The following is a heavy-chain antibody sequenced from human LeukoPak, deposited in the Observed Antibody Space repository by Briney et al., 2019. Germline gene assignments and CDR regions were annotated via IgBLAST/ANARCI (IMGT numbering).Heavy chain of an antibody. Sequence: PSETLSLTCAVYGGSFSGYYWSWIRQPPGKGLEWIGYIYYSGSTNYNPSLKSRVTISVDTSKNQFSLKLSSVTAADTAVYYCARAPSGATLPPYYYYYMDVWGKGTTVTVSS. D-gene: IGHD1-26*01. J-gene: IGHJ6*03. CDR3: ARAPSGATLPPYYYYYMDV. CDR2: IYYSGST. V-gene: IGHV4-59*01. CDR1: GGSFSGYY.